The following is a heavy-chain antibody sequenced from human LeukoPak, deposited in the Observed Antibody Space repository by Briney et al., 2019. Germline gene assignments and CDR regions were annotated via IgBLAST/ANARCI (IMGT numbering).Heavy chain of an antibody. CDR1: GYTFTSYD. D-gene: IGHD3-3*01. CDR3: ARGARDNYYDFWSGYWGTNYYYYYMDV. Sequence: ASVKVSCKASGYTFTSYDINWVRQATGQGLEWMGWMNPNSGNTGYAQKFQGRVTMTRNTSISTAYMELSSLSSEDTAVYYCARGARDNYYDFWSGYWGTNYYYYYMDVWGKGPTVTVS. V-gene: IGHV1-8*01. J-gene: IGHJ6*03. CDR2: MNPNSGNT.